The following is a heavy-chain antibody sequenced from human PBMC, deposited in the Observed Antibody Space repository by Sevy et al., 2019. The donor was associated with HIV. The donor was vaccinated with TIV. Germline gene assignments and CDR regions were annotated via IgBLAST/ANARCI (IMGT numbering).Heavy chain of an antibody. Sequence: GGSLRLSCAASAVPFSNYAMSWVRQAPGKGLEWVSTIGTSGSNTNYAGPMRGRFTISRDNSRNTLYLQMNTLRVEDTAVYYCAKENTHRRRDYWGQGTLVTVSS. V-gene: IGHV3-23*01. CDR2: IGTSGSNT. CDR1: AVPFSNYA. CDR3: AKENTHRRRDY. J-gene: IGHJ4*02.